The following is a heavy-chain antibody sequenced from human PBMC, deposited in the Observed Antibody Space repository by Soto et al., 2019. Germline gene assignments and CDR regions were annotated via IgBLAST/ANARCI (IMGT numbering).Heavy chain of an antibody. D-gene: IGHD3-3*01. J-gene: IGHJ6*02. CDR2: MNPNSGNT. CDR1: GYTFTSYD. CDR3: ASGPLRDFWSGYYLSQPLFTHGMDV. V-gene: IGHV1-8*01. Sequence: GASVKVSCKASGYTFTSYDINWVRQATGQGLEWMGWMNPNSGNTGYAQKFQGRVTMTRNTYISTAYVELSSLRSEDTAVYYCASGPLRDFWSGYYLSQPLFTHGMDVWGQGTTVTVSS.